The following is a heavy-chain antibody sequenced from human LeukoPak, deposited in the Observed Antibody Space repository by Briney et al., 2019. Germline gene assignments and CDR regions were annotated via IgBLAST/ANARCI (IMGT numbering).Heavy chain of an antibody. CDR3: ARDERAGYYIY. CDR2: IKEDGSMT. D-gene: IGHD5-18*01. CDR1: GFTFSNYW. V-gene: IGHV3-7*01. J-gene: IGHJ4*02. Sequence: PGGSLSLSCEASGFTFSNYWMSWVRQAPGRGLEWVANIKEDGSMTQYADSVGGRFTISRDYAKSSVFLQMSGLKAEDSAVYYCARDERAGYYIYWGQGTLVTVSS.